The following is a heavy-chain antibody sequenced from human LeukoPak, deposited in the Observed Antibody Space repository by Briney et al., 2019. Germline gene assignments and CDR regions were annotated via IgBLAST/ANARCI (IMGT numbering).Heavy chain of an antibody. Sequence: SVKVSCKASGGTFSSYAISWVRQAPGQGLEWMGRIIPILGIANYAQKFQGRVTITADKSTSTAYMELSSLRFEDTAVYYCARRYYDSSGYSDDAFDIWGQGTMVTVSS. CDR1: GGTFSSYA. V-gene: IGHV1-69*04. J-gene: IGHJ3*02. D-gene: IGHD3-22*01. CDR3: ARRYYDSSGYSDDAFDI. CDR2: IIPILGIA.